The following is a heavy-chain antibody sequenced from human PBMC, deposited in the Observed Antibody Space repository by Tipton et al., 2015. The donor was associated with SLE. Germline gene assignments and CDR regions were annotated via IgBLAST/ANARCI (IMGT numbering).Heavy chain of an antibody. CDR1: GFTFSTYY. V-gene: IGHV3-21*01. D-gene: IGHD4-11*01. CDR3: ARLSSNYDSYSFDN. CDR2: ISSSSTYI. Sequence: SLRLSCVASGFTFSTYYMNWVRQAPGKGLEWVSSISSSSTYIYYADSVKGRFTISRDNAKNSLYLQMNSLRAEDTAVYFCARLSSNYDSYSFDNWGQGTLVTVST. J-gene: IGHJ4*02.